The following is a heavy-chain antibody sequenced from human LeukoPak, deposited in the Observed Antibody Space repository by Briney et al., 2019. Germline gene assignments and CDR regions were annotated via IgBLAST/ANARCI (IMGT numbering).Heavy chain of an antibody. CDR1: GFTFSDYY. V-gene: IGHV3-11*06. D-gene: IGHD1-26*01. J-gene: IGHJ4*02. Sequence: GGSLRLSCAASGFTFSDYYMSWIRQAPGKGLEWVSYISSSSSYTNYADSVKGRFTISRDNAKNSLYLQMNSLRAEDTAVYYCAKDGRSGSYLGTFDYWGQGTLVTVSS. CDR2: ISSSSSYT. CDR3: AKDGRSGSYLGTFDY.